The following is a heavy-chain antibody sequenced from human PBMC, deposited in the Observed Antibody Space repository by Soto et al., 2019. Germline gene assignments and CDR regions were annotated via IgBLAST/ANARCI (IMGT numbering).Heavy chain of an antibody. CDR2: IYYSGST. V-gene: IGHV4-59*01. Sequence: SETLSLTCTVSGGSISSYYWSWIRQPPGKGLEWIGYIYYSGSTNYNPSLKSRVTISVDTSKNQFSLKLSSVTAADPAVYYCARDLSVGWFDPWGQGTLVTVSS. CDR3: ARDLSVGWFDP. J-gene: IGHJ5*02. D-gene: IGHD3-3*02. CDR1: GGSISSYY.